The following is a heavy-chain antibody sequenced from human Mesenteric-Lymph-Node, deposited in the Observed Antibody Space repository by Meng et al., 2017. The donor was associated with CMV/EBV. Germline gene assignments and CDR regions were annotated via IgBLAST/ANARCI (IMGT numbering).Heavy chain of an antibody. Sequence: ETLSLTCTVSGYSISSGYYWGWIRQPPGKGLVWVSRINSDGSSTSYADSVKGRFTISRDNAKNTLYLQMNSLRAEDTAVYYCALVVPAYWGQGTLVTVSS. V-gene: IGHV3-74*01. D-gene: IGHD2-2*01. CDR2: INSDGSST. CDR1: GYSISSGYY. CDR3: ALVVPAY. J-gene: IGHJ4*02.